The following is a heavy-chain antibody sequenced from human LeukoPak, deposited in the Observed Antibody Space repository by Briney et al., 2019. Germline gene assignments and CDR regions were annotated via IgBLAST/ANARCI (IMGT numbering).Heavy chain of an antibody. D-gene: IGHD3-3*01. V-gene: IGHV3-30*01. J-gene: IGHJ4*02. CDR1: GFTFSSYA. CDR2: ISYDGSNK. CDR3: ARPHELTIFQGGVAY. Sequence: GRTLRLSCAASGFTFSSYAMHWVRQAPGKGLEWVAVISYDGSNKYYADSVKGRFPISRDNYKNTLYLQMNSLRAEDTAVYYCARPHELTIFQGGVAYWGQGTLVTVSS.